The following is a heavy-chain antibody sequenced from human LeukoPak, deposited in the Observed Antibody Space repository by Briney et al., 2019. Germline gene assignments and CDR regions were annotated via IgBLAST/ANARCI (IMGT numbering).Heavy chain of an antibody. J-gene: IGHJ4*02. CDR2: IFYSVTT. V-gene: IGHV4-39*07. D-gene: IGHD6-19*01. CDR3: ARSIHFSGWYYDD. Sequence: SETLSLTCTVSGGSISSSSYYWGWIRQPPGKGLEWVGSIFYSVTTNYNPSLKSRVTISVDTSTTQLSLKLSSVTAADTAVYYCARSIHFSGWYYDDWGQGTLVTASS. CDR1: GGSISSSSYY.